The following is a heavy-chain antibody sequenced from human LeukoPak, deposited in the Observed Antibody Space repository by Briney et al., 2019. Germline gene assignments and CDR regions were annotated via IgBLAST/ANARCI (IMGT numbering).Heavy chain of an antibody. V-gene: IGHV4-61*02. J-gene: IGHJ5*02. CDR1: GGSISSGSYF. CDR3: ARCLVVPAAADWFDP. Sequence: SETLSLTCTVSGGSISSGSYFWSWIRQPAGKGLEWIGRIHTSGSTNYNPSLKSRVTISVDTSKNQFSLKLSSVTAADTAVYYCARCLVVPAAADWFDPWGQGTLVTVSS. D-gene: IGHD2-2*01. CDR2: IHTSGST.